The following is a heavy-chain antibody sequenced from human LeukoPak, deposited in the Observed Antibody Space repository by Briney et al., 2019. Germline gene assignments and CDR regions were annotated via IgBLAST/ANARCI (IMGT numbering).Heavy chain of an antibody. CDR2: INPNSGGT. V-gene: IGHV1-2*02. CDR1: GYTFTDYY. CDR3: ARLPYQDGTGYIGAFDI. Sequence: ASVKVSCKASGYTFTDYYMHWVRQAPGQGLEWMGWINPNSGGTNYAQKFQGRVTMTRDKSIRTAYMELSSLRSEDTAVHYCARLPYQDGTGYIGAFDIWGQGTMVTVSP. D-gene: IGHD3-22*01. J-gene: IGHJ3*02.